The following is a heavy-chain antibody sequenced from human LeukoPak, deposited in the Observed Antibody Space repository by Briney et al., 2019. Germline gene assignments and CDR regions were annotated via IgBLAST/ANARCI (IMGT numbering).Heavy chain of an antibody. CDR2: IYDSGST. D-gene: IGHD2/OR15-2a*01. J-gene: IGHJ5*02. V-gene: IGHV4-30-2*06. CDR1: GGSISSGGHP. CDR3: ARESNINNWFDP. Sequence: SETLSLTCIMSGGSISSGGHPWSWIRQSPGKGLEWIGYIYDSGSTFYNPSLKSRVTMSIDRSNNQFSLKLSSVTAADTAVYYCARESNINNWFDPWGQGTLVTVSS.